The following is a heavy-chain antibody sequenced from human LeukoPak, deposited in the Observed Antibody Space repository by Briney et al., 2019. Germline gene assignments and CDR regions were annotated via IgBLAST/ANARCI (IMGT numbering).Heavy chain of an antibody. CDR1: GGSISSYY. V-gene: IGHV4-59*01. CDR2: IYYSGST. D-gene: IGHD6-19*01. Sequence: SETLSLTCTASGGSISSYYWSWIRQPPGKGLEWIGYIYYSGSTNYNPSLKSRVTISVDTSKNQFSLKLSSVTAADTAVYYCARDRGGSGWNDAFDIWGQGTMVTVSS. CDR3: ARDRGGSGWNDAFDI. J-gene: IGHJ3*02.